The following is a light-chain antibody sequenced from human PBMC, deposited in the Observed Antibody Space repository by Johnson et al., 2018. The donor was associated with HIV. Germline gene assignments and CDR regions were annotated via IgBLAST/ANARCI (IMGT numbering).Light chain of an antibody. CDR2: DNN. Sequence: QSVLTQPPSVSAAPGQKVTISCSGSSSNIANNYVSWYQQLPGTAPKLLIYDNNKRPSGIPDRFSGSKSGTSATLGITGLQTGDEADYYCGSWDSSLSAHYVFGTRTKVTVL. V-gene: IGLV1-51*01. CDR1: SSNIANNY. CDR3: GSWDSSLSAHYV. J-gene: IGLJ1*01.